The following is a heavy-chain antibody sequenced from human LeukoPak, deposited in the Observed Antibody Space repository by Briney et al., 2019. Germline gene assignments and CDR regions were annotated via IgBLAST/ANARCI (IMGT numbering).Heavy chain of an antibody. CDR3: AREEYCSGGSCPPRY. D-gene: IGHD2-15*01. CDR2: IYYSGST. V-gene: IGHV4-59*01. J-gene: IGHJ4*02. Sequence: SETLFLTCTVSGGSISSYYWSWIRQPPGKGLEWIGYIYYSGSTNYNPSLKSRVTISVDTSKNQFSLKLSSVTAADTAVYYCAREEYCSGGSCPPRYWGQGTLVTVSS. CDR1: GGSISSYY.